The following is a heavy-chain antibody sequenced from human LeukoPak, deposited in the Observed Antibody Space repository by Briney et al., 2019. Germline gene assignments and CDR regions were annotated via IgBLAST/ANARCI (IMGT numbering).Heavy chain of an antibody. CDR3: ARGRLNHYYGSGSIFDY. CDR2: INHSGST. D-gene: IGHD3-10*01. Sequence: SETLSLTCAVYGGSFSGYYWSWIRQPPGKGLEWIGEINHSGSTNYNPSLKSRVTTSVDTSKNQFSLKLSSVTAADTAVYYCARGRLNHYYGSGSIFDYWGQGTLVTVSS. J-gene: IGHJ4*02. V-gene: IGHV4-34*01. CDR1: GGSFSGYY.